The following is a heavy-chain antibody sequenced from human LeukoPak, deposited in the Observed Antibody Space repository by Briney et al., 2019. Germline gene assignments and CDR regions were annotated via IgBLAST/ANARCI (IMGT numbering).Heavy chain of an antibody. Sequence: GSSVKVSCKASGGTFSSYAISWVRQAPGQGLEWMGWINTNTGNPTYAQGFTGRFVFSLDTSVSTAYLQISSLKAEDTAVYYCARHSSGWHDAFDIWGQGTMVTVSS. CDR2: INTNTGNP. CDR1: GGTFSSYA. CDR3: ARHSSGWHDAFDI. V-gene: IGHV7-4-1*02. D-gene: IGHD6-19*01. J-gene: IGHJ3*02.